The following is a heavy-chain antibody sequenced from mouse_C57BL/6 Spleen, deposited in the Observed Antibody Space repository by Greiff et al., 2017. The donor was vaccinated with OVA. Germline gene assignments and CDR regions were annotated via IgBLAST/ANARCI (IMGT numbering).Heavy chain of an antibody. CDR2: ISSGSSTI. Sequence: EVQLVESGGGLVKPGGSLKLSCAASGFTFSDYGMHWVRQAPEKGLEWVAYISSGSSTIYYADTVKGRFTISRDNAKNTLFLQMTSLRSEDTAMYYCARGANCAYYYAMDYWGQGTSVTVSS. CDR3: ARGANCAYYYAMDY. D-gene: IGHD4-1*01. J-gene: IGHJ4*01. V-gene: IGHV5-17*01. CDR1: GFTFSDYG.